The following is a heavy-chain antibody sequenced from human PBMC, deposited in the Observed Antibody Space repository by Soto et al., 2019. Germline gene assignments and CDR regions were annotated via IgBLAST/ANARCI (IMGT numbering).Heavy chain of an antibody. CDR1: GGTFSSYA. CDR3: AGATEAAVGRYYYYGMDV. J-gene: IGHJ6*02. Sequence: QVRLVQSGAEVKKPGSSVKVSCKASGGTFSSYAISWVRQAPGQGLEWMGGIIPIFGTANYAQKFQGRVTITGDETTSTAYMELSSVRSEDTAVYYCAGATEAAVGRYYYYGMDVWGQGTTVTVSS. CDR2: IIPIFGTA. V-gene: IGHV1-69*01. D-gene: IGHD2-15*01.